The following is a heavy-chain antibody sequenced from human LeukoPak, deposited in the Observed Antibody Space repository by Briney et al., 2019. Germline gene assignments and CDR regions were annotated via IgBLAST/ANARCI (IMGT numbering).Heavy chain of an antibody. V-gene: IGHV4-59*01. D-gene: IGHD3-22*01. J-gene: IGHJ4*02. Sequence: PSETLSLTCTVSGGSISSYYWSWIRQPPGKGLEWIGYIYYSGSTNYNPSLKSRVTISVDTSKNQFSLKLSSVTAADTAVYYCAAYYYDSSGYLNFDYWGQGTLVTVSS. CDR2: IYYSGST. CDR1: GGSISSYY. CDR3: AAYYYDSSGYLNFDY.